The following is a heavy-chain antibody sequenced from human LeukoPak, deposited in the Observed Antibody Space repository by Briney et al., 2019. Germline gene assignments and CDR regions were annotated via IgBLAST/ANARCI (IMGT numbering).Heavy chain of an antibody. CDR2: ISSSGST. CDR3: ARGGSSVAATLKRPIDY. Sequence: SQTLSLTCTVSGDSVSSGDYYWSWIRQPAGKGLEWIGRISSSGSTNYNPSLKSRVTISVDTSKNQFSLKLSSVTAADTAVYYCARGGSSVAATLKRPIDYWGRGTLVTVSS. D-gene: IGHD2-15*01. J-gene: IGHJ4*02. V-gene: IGHV4-61*02. CDR1: GDSVSSGDYY.